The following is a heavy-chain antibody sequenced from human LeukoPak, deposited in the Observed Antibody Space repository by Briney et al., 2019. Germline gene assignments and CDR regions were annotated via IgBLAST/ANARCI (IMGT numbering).Heavy chain of an antibody. Sequence: GRSLRLSCAASGFTFDDYAMHWVRQAPGKGLEWVSGISWNSGSIGYADSVKGRFTISRDNAKNSLYLQMNSLRAEDTAVYYCAREPLFPEWELETTYFDYWGQGTLVTVSS. CDR1: GFTFDDYA. J-gene: IGHJ4*02. V-gene: IGHV3-9*01. CDR3: AREPLFPEWELETTYFDY. CDR2: ISWNSGSI. D-gene: IGHD1-26*01.